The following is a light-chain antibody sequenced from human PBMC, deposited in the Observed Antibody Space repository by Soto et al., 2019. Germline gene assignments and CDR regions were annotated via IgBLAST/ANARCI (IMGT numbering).Light chain of an antibody. V-gene: IGKV1-5*03. CDR3: QQHDVYST. Sequence: DIQMTQSPSTLSASVGGTVTITCRASRSISSWLAWYQQKPVIAPKLLIYKASTLQSGVPSRFRGSGYGTDFTLTFSRLQPDDSATYSCQQHDVYSTFGQGTKVEIK. CDR1: RSISSW. CDR2: KAS. J-gene: IGKJ1*01.